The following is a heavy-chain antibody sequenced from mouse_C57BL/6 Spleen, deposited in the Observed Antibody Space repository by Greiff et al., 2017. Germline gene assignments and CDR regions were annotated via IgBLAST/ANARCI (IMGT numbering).Heavy chain of an antibody. J-gene: IGHJ2*01. CDR3: ARQGYYGAYFDY. Sequence: EVQLMESGGDLVKPGGSLKLSCAASGFTFSSYGMSWVRQTPDKRLEWVATISSGGSYTYYPDSVKGRFTISRDNAKNTLYLQMSSLKSEDTAMYYCARQGYYGAYFDYWGQGTTLTVSS. D-gene: IGHD1-1*01. V-gene: IGHV5-6*01. CDR2: ISSGGSYT. CDR1: GFTFSSYG.